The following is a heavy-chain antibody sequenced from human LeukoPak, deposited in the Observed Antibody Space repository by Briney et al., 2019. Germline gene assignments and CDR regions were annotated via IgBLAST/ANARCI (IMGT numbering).Heavy chain of an antibody. CDR3: ARDAQRGFDYRNPLRN. CDR2: IWSDGSNR. CDR1: GFIFSHYG. Sequence: PGGSLRLSCAASGFIFSHYGMHWVRQAPGKGLEWVAVIWSDGSNRFYAGSVKGRFTISRDNAQNTVFLKMNSLRGEDTAVYYCARDAQRGFDYRNPLRNWGHGILVTVSS. D-gene: IGHD4-11*01. V-gene: IGHV3-33*01. J-gene: IGHJ4*01.